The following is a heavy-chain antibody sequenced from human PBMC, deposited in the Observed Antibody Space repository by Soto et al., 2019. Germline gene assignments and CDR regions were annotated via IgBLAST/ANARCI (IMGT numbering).Heavy chain of an antibody. D-gene: IGHD3-3*01. CDR1: GFSFSNYA. J-gene: IGHJ6*02. CDR2: ISYDGTNK. CDR3: ARGLTSPPTYDFWSGLGLYGMDV. Sequence: GRSLRLSCAASGFSFSNYAMHWVRQAPGKGLEWVAVISYDGTNKYYADSVKGRFTISRDNSKNRLFLQMNSLRAEDTAVYFCARGLTSPPTYDFWSGLGLYGMDVWGLGTTVTVSS. V-gene: IGHV3-30-3*01.